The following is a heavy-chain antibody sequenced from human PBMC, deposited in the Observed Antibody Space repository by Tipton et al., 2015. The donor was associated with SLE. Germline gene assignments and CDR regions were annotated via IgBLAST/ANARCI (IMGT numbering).Heavy chain of an antibody. V-gene: IGHV4-59*08. CDR3: VKSVVVVSPRDYYYYMDV. J-gene: IGHJ6*03. Sequence: TLSLTCSVSGVSISTYYWSWIRQSPGKGLEWIGLIYNSGITNYNPSLLSRVTLSVDMSKNQFSLRLSSVTAADTGVYYCVKSVVVVSPRDYYYYMDVWGKGTTVTVSS. D-gene: IGHD2-15*01. CDR2: IYNSGIT. CDR1: GVSISTYY.